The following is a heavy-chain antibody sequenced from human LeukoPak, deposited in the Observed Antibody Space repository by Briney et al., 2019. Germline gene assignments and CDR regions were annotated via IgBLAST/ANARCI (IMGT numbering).Heavy chain of an antibody. CDR3: AKDAPLCRGGSCYNSRYYYYGMDV. CDR1: GYTFTSYG. D-gene: IGHD2-15*01. Sequence: ASVKVSCKASGYTFTSYGISWVRQAPGQGLEWMGWISAYNGNTNYAQKLQGRVTMTTDTSTSTAYMELRSLRSDDTAVYYCAKDAPLCRGGSCYNSRYYYYGMDVWGQGTTVTVSS. CDR2: ISAYNGNT. J-gene: IGHJ6*02. V-gene: IGHV1-18*01.